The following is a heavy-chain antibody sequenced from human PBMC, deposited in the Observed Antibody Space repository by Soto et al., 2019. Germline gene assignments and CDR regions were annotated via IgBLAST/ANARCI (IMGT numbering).Heavy chain of an antibody. J-gene: IGHJ4*02. CDR2: INTIGGST. CDR3: ARNRSSTYYFDY. V-gene: IGHV1-46*01. CDR1: GYTFTSYY. D-gene: IGHD2-2*01. Sequence: QVQLVQSGAEVKKPGASVKVSCKASGYTFTSYYMHWVRQAPGQGLEWMGIINTIGGSTSYEQKFQGRVTMKRDTATSTGYLEVSSLRFEDSAVDYCARNRSSTYYFDYWGQGTRVTVSA.